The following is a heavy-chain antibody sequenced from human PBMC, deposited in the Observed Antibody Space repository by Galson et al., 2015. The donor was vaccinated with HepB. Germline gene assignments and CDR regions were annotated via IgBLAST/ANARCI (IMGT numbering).Heavy chain of an antibody. CDR1: GFTFSSYA. V-gene: IGHV3-23*01. CDR3: AKMVGGYSGYWYY. D-gene: IGHD5-12*01. CDR2: ISGSGGST. J-gene: IGHJ4*02. Sequence: SLRLSCAASGFTFSSYAMSWVRQAPGKGLEWVSAISGSGGSTYYADSVKGRFTISRDNSKNTLYLQMNSLRAEDTAVYYCAKMVGGYSGYWYYWGQGTLVTVSS.